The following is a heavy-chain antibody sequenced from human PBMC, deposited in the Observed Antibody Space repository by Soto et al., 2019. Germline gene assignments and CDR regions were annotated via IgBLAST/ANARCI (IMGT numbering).Heavy chain of an antibody. D-gene: IGHD3-10*01. J-gene: IGHJ4*02. CDR3: AKYGSGSPYDY. CDR1: GFTFSRYG. V-gene: IGHV3-30*18. CDR2: ISYDGSNK. Sequence: QVQLVESGGGVVQPGRSLRLSCAASGFTFSRYGMHWVRQAPGKGLEWVAVISYDGSNKYYADSVKGRFTISRDNSKNTLYLQMNSLRAEDTAVYYCAKYGSGSPYDYWGQGTLVTVSS.